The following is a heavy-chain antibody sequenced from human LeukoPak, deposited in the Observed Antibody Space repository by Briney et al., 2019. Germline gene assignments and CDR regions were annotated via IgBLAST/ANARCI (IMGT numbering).Heavy chain of an antibody. CDR3: AKQLGYCSDGSCYFPY. CDR1: GFTFSSYA. V-gene: IGHV3-30-3*02. J-gene: IGHJ4*02. D-gene: IGHD2-15*01. Sequence: GRSLRLSCAASGFTFSSYAMHWVRQAPGKGLEWVAVISYDESNKYYADSVKGRLTISRDNSKSTLCLQMNSLRAEDTAVYYCAKQLGYCSDGSCYFPYWGQGTLVTVSS. CDR2: ISYDESNK.